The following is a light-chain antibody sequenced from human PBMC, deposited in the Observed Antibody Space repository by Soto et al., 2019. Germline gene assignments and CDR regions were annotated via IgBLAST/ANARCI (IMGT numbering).Light chain of an antibody. CDR1: SSDVGGYNY. J-gene: IGLJ1*01. V-gene: IGLV2-14*03. CDR2: DVT. CDR3: SSYTSTSTYV. Sequence: QSALTQPASVSGSPGQSITISCTGTSSDVGGYNYVSWYQQYPGKAPRLIIYDVTNRPSGVSNRLSGSKSGSTASLTISGLQAEDEADYYCSSYTSTSTYVFGTGTKLTVL.